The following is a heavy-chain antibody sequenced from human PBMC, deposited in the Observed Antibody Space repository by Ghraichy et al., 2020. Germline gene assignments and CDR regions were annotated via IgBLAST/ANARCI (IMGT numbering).Heavy chain of an antibody. D-gene: IGHD6-19*01. CDR2: INSDGSST. CDR3: ARDPSSGWPTYFDY. J-gene: IGHJ4*02. Sequence: LSLTCAASGFTFSSYWMHWVRQAPGKGLVWVSRINSDGSSTSYADSVEGRFTISRDNAKNTLYLQMNSLRAEDTAVYYCARDPSSGWPTYFDYWGQGTLVTVSS. V-gene: IGHV3-74*01. CDR1: GFTFSSYW.